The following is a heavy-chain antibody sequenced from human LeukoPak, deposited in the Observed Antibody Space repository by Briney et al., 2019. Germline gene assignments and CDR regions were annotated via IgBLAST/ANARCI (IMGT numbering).Heavy chain of an antibody. V-gene: IGHV3-48*03. CDR1: GFTFSSYE. CDR3: ARRGIAKAFDI. D-gene: IGHD6-13*01. Sequence: GGSLRLSCAASGFTFSSYEMNWVRQAPGKGLEWVLYISSSGSTIYYADSVKGRFTISRDNAKNSLYLQMNSLRAEDTAVYYCARRGIAKAFDIWGQGTMVTVSS. CDR2: ISSSGSTI. J-gene: IGHJ3*02.